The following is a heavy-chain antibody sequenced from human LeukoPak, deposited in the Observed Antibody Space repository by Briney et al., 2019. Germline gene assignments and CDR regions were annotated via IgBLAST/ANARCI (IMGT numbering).Heavy chain of an antibody. CDR1: GFNFSNYW. Sequence: GGSLRLSCGASGFNFSNYWMTWVRQAPGKGLEWVANINQDGGKKNYVDSVKGRFTIFRDNTESSVYLQMNSLRAEDTTVYYCARDYRARYSSSWYLFDYWGQGTLVTVSS. D-gene: IGHD6-13*01. CDR2: INQDGGKK. J-gene: IGHJ4*02. CDR3: ARDYRARYSSSWYLFDY. V-gene: IGHV3-7*01.